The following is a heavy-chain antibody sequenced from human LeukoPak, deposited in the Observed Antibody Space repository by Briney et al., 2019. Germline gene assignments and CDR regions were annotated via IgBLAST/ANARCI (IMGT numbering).Heavy chain of an antibody. CDR2: IKAGGSEK. CDR3: AYRNNFEY. D-gene: IGHD1-26*01. CDR1: GFSLSGHW. Sequence: GGSLRLSCATSGFSLSGHWMNWVRQPPGKGLEWVANIKAGGSEKYYVDSVKGRFTISRDDAKRTVDLQMDNLKTEDTAVYYCAYRNNFEYWGQGTLVTVSS. J-gene: IGHJ4*02. V-gene: IGHV3-7*05.